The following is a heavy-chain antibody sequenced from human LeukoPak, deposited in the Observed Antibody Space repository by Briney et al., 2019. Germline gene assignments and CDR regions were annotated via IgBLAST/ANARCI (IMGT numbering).Heavy chain of an antibody. J-gene: IGHJ4*02. CDR2: VSPDGSHV. D-gene: IGHD3-9*01. V-gene: IGHV3-30*18. CDR3: AKADTFENYFDS. Sequence: GRSLRLSCAASGFTFSTFGMNWVRQAAGKGLEWVALVSPDGSHVNYADSVKGRFTISRDNSKNMMNLQMNSLTSDDTAVYFCAKADTFENYFDSGGQGTLVTVSS. CDR1: GFTFSTFG.